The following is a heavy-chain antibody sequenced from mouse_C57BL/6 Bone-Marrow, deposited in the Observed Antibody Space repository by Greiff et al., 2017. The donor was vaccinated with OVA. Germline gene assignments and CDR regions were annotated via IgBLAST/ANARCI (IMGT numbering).Heavy chain of an antibody. CDR1: GYTFTTYP. Sequence: QVQLQQSGAELVKPGASVKMSCKASGYTFTTYPIEWMKQNHGKSLEWIGNFHPYNDDTKYNEKFKGKATLTVEKSSSTVYLELSRLTSEDSAVYCCARGGGGWGYFYYWGQGTTLTVAS. J-gene: IGHJ2*01. D-gene: IGHD1-1*02. V-gene: IGHV1-47*01. CDR3: ARGGGGWGYFYY. CDR2: FHPYNDDT.